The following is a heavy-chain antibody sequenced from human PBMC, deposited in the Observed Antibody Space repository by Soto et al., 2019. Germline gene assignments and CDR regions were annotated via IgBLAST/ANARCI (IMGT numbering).Heavy chain of an antibody. CDR2: ISSSSSYI. J-gene: IGHJ3*02. D-gene: IGHD3-10*01. CDR3: ARDSGYYGSGSYLNGYYYTTDDAFDI. Sequence: VGSLRLSCAASGFTFSSYSMNWVRQAPGKGLEWVSSISSSSSYIYYADSVKGRFTISRDNAKNSLYLQMNSLRAEDTAVYYCARDSGYYGSGSYLNGYYYTTDDAFDIWGQGTMVTVSS. CDR1: GFTFSSYS. V-gene: IGHV3-21*01.